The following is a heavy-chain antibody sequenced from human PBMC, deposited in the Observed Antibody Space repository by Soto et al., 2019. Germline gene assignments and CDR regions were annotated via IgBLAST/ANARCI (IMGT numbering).Heavy chain of an antibody. V-gene: IGHV4-4*09. CDR1: GDSISSYY. CDR2: IYSGGSA. Sequence: SETLSLTCTVSGDSISSYYWSWIRQPPGKGLEWIGQIYSGGSANYNPSLKSRVSISLDTSKNQFSLEVRSVTAADTAVYYCARVHSSSYHYFNYWGQGTLVTVSS. J-gene: IGHJ4*02. CDR3: ARVHSSSYHYFNY. D-gene: IGHD6-13*01.